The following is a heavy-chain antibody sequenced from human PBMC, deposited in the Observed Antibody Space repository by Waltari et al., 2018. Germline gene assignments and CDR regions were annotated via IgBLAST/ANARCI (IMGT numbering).Heavy chain of an antibody. D-gene: IGHD2-15*01. V-gene: IGHV4-4*07. CDR1: GGSISSHF. CDR3: ARGAYCSGGTCHFDY. Sequence: QVQLQESGPGLVKPSETLSLTCTVSGGSISSHFWSWIRQPAGKGLEWIGRINTSGSTNYNPSLKSRVTMSVDTSKTQFSLNLSSVTAADKAVYYCARGAYCSGGTCHFDYWGQGTLVTVSS. CDR2: INTSGST. J-gene: IGHJ4*02.